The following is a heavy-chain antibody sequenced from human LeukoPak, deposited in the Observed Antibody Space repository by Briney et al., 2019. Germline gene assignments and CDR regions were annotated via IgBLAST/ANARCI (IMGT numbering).Heavy chain of an antibody. CDR3: ARGPITMIVVDQFDY. D-gene: IGHD3-22*01. CDR1: GGSISSGGYS. J-gene: IGHJ4*02. Sequence: SQTLSPTCAVSGGSISSGGYSWSWIRQPPGKGLEWIGYIYHSGGTYYNPSLKSRVTISVDRSKNQFSLKLSSVTAADTAVYYCARGPITMIVVDQFDYWGQGTLVTVSS. CDR2: IYHSGGT. V-gene: IGHV4-30-2*01.